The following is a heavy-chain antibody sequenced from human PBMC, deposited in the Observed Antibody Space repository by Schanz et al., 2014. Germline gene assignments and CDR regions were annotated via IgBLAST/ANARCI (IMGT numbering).Heavy chain of an antibody. J-gene: IGHJ6*02. CDR2: ISGSGGST. CDR3: AKIRYDSSGYYLPYYGMDV. Sequence: EVQLVESGGGLVKPGDSLRLSCAASGFTFSSYTMKWVRQAPGKGLEWVAGISGSGGSTDYADSVKGRFIIPRDNSKNTLYLQMNSLRAEDTAVYYCAKIRYDSSGYYLPYYGMDVWGQGTTVIVSS. CDR1: GFTFSSYT. D-gene: IGHD3-22*01. V-gene: IGHV3-23*04.